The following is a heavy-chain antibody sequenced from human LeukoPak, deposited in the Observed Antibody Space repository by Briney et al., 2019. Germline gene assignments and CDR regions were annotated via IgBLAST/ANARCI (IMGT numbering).Heavy chain of an antibody. CDR2: ISSLGGST. J-gene: IGHJ4*02. Sequence: GGSLRLSCAASGFIFNNYAMSWVRQAPGKGLEWVSAISSLGGSTYYADSVKGRFTISRDNSKNTLYLQMNSLRAEDTAVYYCAKDHAVGATFDYWGQGTLVTVSS. V-gene: IGHV3-23*01. CDR1: GFIFNNYA. D-gene: IGHD1-26*01. CDR3: AKDHAVGATFDY.